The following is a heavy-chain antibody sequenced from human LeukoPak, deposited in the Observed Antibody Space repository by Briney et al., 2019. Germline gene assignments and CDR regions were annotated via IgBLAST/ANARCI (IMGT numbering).Heavy chain of an antibody. J-gene: IGHJ6*03. Sequence: SETLSLTCTVSGGSISNSSSYWGWIRQPPGKGLEWIGYIYYSGSTNYNPSLKSRVTISVDTSKNQFSLKLSSVTAADTAVYYCAREGAAMAYYMDVWGKGTTVTVSS. CDR2: IYYSGST. V-gene: IGHV4-61*01. D-gene: IGHD5-18*01. CDR3: AREGAAMAYYMDV. CDR1: GGSISNSSSY.